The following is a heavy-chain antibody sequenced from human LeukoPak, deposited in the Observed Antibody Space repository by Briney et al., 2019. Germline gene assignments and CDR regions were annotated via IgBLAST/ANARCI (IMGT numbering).Heavy chain of an antibody. Sequence: ASVKVSCKASGYTFTGYYMHWVRQAPGQGLEWMGWINPNSGGTNYAQKFQGRVTMTRDTSISTAYMELSRLRSDDTAVYYCARAGRRVRGVIMTGPQDYWGQGTLVTVSS. D-gene: IGHD3-10*01. CDR3: ARAGRRVRGVIMTGPQDY. CDR2: INPNSGGT. J-gene: IGHJ4*02. V-gene: IGHV1-2*02. CDR1: GYTFTGYY.